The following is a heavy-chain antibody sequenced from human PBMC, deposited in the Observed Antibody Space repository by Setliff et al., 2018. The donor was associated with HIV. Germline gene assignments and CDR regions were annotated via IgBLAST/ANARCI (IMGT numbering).Heavy chain of an antibody. J-gene: IGHJ4*02. V-gene: IGHV4-34*09. D-gene: IGHD5-18*01. Sequence: TLSLTCAVYGGSFSGYYWNWIRQSPGKGLEWIGYIYYSGSTYYNPSLKSRVTISVGTSRNQFSLKLSSVTAADTAVYYCARRDGYSYGFYFDYWGQGTLVTVSS. CDR2: IYYSGST. CDR1: GGSFSGYY. CDR3: ARRDGYSYGFYFDY.